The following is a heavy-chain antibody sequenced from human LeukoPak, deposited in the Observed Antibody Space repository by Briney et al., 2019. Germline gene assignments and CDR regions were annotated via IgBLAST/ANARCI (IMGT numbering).Heavy chain of an antibody. D-gene: IGHD3-22*01. Sequence: GSLRLSCAASGFTFSSYAMHWVRQAPGKGLEWVAVISYDGSNKYYADSVKGRFTISRDNSKNTLYLQMNSLRAEDTAVYYCARDRLDYYDSSGYYFDAFDIWGQGTMVTVSS. CDR3: ARDRLDYYDSSGYYFDAFDI. J-gene: IGHJ3*02. CDR2: ISYDGSNK. V-gene: IGHV3-30*04. CDR1: GFTFSSYA.